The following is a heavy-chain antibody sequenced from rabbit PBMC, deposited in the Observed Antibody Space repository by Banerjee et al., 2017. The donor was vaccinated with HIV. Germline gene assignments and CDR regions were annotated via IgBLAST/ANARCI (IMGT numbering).Heavy chain of an antibody. CDR1: GFSFSNGYV. CDR3: ARGDTGIRRSPFNL. V-gene: IGHV1S45*01. CDR2: INTISGDT. D-gene: IGHD7-1*01. Sequence: QEQLEESGGGLVKPEGSLTLTCTASGFSFSNGYVLCWGRQAAGKGLEWIACINTISGDTVYATWAKGRFTISKASWTTVTLQMTSLTAADTATYFCARGDTGIRRSPFNLWGPGTLVTVS. J-gene: IGHJ4*01.